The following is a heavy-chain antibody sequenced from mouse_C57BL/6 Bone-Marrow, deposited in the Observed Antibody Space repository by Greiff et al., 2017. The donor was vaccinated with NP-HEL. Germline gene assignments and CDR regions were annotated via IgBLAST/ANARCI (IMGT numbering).Heavy chain of an antibody. CDR2: IWSGGST. CDR3: ARKEYYGSLGAMDY. V-gene: IGHV2-2*01. D-gene: IGHD1-1*01. CDR1: GFSLTSYG. Sequence: QVQLQPSGPGLVQPSKSLYITCTVPGFSLTSYGEHRVRQSQGTGLEWRGVIWSGGSTDYTAAFISRLTISKDTSKSQVFFKMNSLQADDTAIYYCARKEYYGSLGAMDYWGQGTSVTVSS. J-gene: IGHJ4*01.